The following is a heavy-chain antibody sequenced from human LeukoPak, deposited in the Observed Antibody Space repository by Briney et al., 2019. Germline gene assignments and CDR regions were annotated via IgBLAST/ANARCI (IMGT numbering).Heavy chain of an antibody. J-gene: IGHJ4*02. CDR3: ARYLYSSSCSFDY. D-gene: IGHD6-13*01. CDR2: IYYSGST. V-gene: IGHV4-39*01. Sequence: SETLSLTCTVSGGSISSSSYYWGWIRQPPGKGLEWIGSIYYSGSTYYNPSLKSRVTISVDTSRNQFSLKLSSVTAADAAVYYCARYLYSSSCSFDYWGQGTLVTVSS. CDR1: GGSISSSSYY.